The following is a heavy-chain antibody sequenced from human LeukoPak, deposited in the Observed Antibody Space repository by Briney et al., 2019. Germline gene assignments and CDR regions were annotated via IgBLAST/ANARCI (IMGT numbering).Heavy chain of an antibody. V-gene: IGHV4-34*01. D-gene: IGHD6-6*01. J-gene: IGHJ6*02. CDR1: GGSFSGYY. Sequence: SETLSLTCAVYGGSFSGYYWSWIRQPPGKGLEWIGEINHSGCTNYNPSLKSRVTISVDTSKNQFSLKLSSVTAADTAVYYCAISSSSYPSYYYGMDVWGQGTTVTVSS. CDR3: AISSSSYPSYYYGMDV. CDR2: INHSGCT.